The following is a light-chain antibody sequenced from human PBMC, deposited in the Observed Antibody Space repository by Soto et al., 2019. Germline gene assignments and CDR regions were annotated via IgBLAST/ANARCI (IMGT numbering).Light chain of an antibody. CDR2: DAS. CDR3: QQYNSYST. J-gene: IGKJ1*01. V-gene: IGKV1-5*01. Sequence: IQMPQSPSTLSASVGDRVTITCRASHSISSWLAWYQQKPGKAPKLLIYDASSLESGVPSRFRGSGSGTEFTLTISSLQPDDFATYYCQQYNSYSTVGQGTKVEIK. CDR1: HSISSW.